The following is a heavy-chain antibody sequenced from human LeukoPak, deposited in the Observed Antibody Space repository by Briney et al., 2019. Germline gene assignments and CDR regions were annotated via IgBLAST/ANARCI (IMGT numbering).Heavy chain of an antibody. V-gene: IGHV3-7*01. CDR2: IKRDGSEK. CDR1: GLTFSSYW. CDR3: ARAGYSSGWDY. D-gene: IGHD6-19*01. Sequence: GGSLRLSCAASGLTFSSYWMSWVRQAPGKGLEWVANIKRDGSEKYHVDSVKGRFTISRDNAENSLYLQMNSLRGEDTAVYFCARAGYSSGWDYWGQGTLVTVSS. J-gene: IGHJ4*02.